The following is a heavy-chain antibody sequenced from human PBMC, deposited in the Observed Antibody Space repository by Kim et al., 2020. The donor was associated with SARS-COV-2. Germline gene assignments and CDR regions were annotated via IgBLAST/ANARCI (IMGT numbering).Heavy chain of an antibody. V-gene: IGHV4-59*01. J-gene: IGHJ5*02. D-gene: IGHD6-19*01. CDR3: ARTSSGWYLNWFDP. Sequence: NTALQGRVTISVDTSKNQFSLKLSSVTAADTAVYYCARTSSGWYLNWFDPWGQGTLVTVSS.